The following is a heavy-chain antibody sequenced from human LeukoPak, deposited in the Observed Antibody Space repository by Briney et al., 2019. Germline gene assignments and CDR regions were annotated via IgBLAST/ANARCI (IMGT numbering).Heavy chain of an antibody. CDR2: IYSGGST. CDR3: ARGSGTYAETVS. CDR1: GFIFGSYA. J-gene: IGHJ4*02. D-gene: IGHD1-26*01. V-gene: IGHV3-53*01. Sequence: HPGGSLRLSCAASGFIFGSYAMSWVRQAPGKGLEWVSVIYSGGSTYFADSVKGRFTISRDDSKNTLYLQMNSLRAEDTAVYYCARGSGTYAETVSWGQGTLVTVSS.